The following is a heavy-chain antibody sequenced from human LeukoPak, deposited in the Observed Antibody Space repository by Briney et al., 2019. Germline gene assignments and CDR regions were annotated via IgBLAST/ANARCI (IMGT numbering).Heavy chain of an antibody. V-gene: IGHV5-10-1*01. CDR1: GSTFTTYW. J-gene: IGHJ4*02. CDR2: IDPSDSYT. CDR3: ARLSTTRMTDDY. D-gene: IGHD1-1*01. Sequence: GESLKISCKGSGSTFTTYWIAWVRQMPGKGLEWMGRIDPSDSYTKYNPSFQGHVSISADKSISTAYLQWSSLKESDTAMYYCARLSTTRMTDDYWGQGTLVTVSS.